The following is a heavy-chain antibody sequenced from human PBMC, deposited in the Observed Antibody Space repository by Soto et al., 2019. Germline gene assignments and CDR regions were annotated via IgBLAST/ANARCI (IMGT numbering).Heavy chain of an antibody. Sequence: QVQLQESGPGLVKPSQTLSLTCTVSGGSISSGGYYWYLIRQHPGKGLEWIGYIYYSGTTYYNPSLKSRVPISVDTSKNQFSLKLSSVTAADTAVYYCAASCVACGGFNYYGMDVWGQGTTVTVSS. V-gene: IGHV4-31*03. D-gene: IGHD5-12*01. CDR2: IYYSGTT. CDR3: AASCVACGGFNYYGMDV. J-gene: IGHJ6*02. CDR1: GGSISSGGYY.